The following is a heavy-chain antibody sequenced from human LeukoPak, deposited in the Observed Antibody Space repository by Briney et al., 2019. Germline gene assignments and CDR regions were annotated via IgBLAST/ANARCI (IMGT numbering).Heavy chain of an antibody. D-gene: IGHD6-13*01. CDR2: IISNGVST. CDR1: GFTFSSYA. V-gene: IGHV3-64*01. CDR3: ARRSSSWYVDY. J-gene: IGHJ4*02. Sequence: GGALRLSCAASGFTFSSYAMHWVRQAAGKGLEYVSAIISNGVSTYYANSVKGRFTISRDNSKNTLYLQMGSLRAEDMAVYYCARRSSSWYVDYWGQGTLATVSS.